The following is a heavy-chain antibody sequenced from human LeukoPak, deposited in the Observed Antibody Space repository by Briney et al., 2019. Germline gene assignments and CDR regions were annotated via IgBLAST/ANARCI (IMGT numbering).Heavy chain of an antibody. CDR3: ARGGEYSYGYFDY. Sequence: SETLSLTCAVCGGSFSGYYWSWIRQPPGKGLEWIGEINHSGSTNYNPSLKSRVTISVDTSKNQFSLKLSSVTAADTAVYYCARGGEYSYGYFDYWGQGTLVTVSS. D-gene: IGHD5-18*01. CDR1: GGSFSGYY. CDR2: INHSGST. J-gene: IGHJ4*02. V-gene: IGHV4-34*01.